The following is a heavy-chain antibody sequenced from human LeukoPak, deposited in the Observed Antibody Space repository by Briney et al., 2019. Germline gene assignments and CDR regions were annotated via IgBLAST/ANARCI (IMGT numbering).Heavy chain of an antibody. Sequence: GGSLRLSCAASGFTFSRFPMHWVRQAPGKGLEWVALISSDGSDKKYADSVKGRFTISRDNSKNTLYLQLESLRVEDTAIYYCARDYPADHWGQGTLVTVSS. CDR2: ISSDGSDK. V-gene: IGHV3-30-3*01. J-gene: IGHJ4*02. CDR1: GFTFSRFP. CDR3: ARDYPADH.